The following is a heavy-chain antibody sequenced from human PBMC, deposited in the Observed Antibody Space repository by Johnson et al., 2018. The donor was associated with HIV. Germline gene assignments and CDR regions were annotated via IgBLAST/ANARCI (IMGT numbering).Heavy chain of an antibody. V-gene: IGHV3-30*04. D-gene: IGHD2-8*01. CDR3: TTDYTGADAFDI. CDR1: GFTFSSYA. Sequence: QVQLVESGGGLVQPGGSLRLSCAASGFTFSSYAMHWVRQAPGKGLEWVAVISYDGSNKYYADSVKGRFTISRDNSKNTLYLQMNSLKTEDTAVYYCTTDYTGADAFDIWGQGTMVTVSS. CDR2: ISYDGSNK. J-gene: IGHJ3*02.